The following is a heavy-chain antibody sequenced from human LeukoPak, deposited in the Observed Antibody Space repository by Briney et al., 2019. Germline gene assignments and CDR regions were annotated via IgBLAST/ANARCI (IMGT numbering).Heavy chain of an antibody. Sequence: PGRSLRLSCSASGFPFNTHFMHWVRQTPGKALEYVSTISTNGETTFYADSVTGRFTISRDNSQNTLYLQMSSLRPDDTAVYYCVKDLSGTWSFDYWGQGTLVTVSS. CDR3: VKDLSGTWSFDY. CDR1: GFPFNTHF. CDR2: ISTNGETT. J-gene: IGHJ4*02. V-gene: IGHV3-64D*06. D-gene: IGHD1-26*01.